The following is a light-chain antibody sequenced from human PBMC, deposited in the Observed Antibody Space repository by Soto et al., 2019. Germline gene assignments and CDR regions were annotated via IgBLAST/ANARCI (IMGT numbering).Light chain of an antibody. J-gene: IGKJ4*01. CDR3: QQYGKSPLT. CDR2: GAF. CDR1: QSVDSNY. V-gene: IGKV3-20*01. Sequence: EIVWTLSPCTLSLSPGDRAALSSRASQSVDSNYVAWYQQKPGQAPRLLIYGAFTRATGVPHRFSGSGSGSDFTLTISRLEPEDFAVYSCQQYGKSPLTFGGGTEV.